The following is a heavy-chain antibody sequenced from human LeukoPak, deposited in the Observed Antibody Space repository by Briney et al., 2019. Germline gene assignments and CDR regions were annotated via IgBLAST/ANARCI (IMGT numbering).Heavy chain of an antibody. V-gene: IGHV3-30*04. Sequence: HPGGSLRLSCAASGFTFSSYAMHWVRQAPGKGLEWVAVISYDGSNKYYADSVKGRFTISRDNSKNTLYLQMNSLRAEDTAVYYCARETTGTPRGLVHAFDIWGQGTMVTVSS. CDR1: GFTFSSYA. D-gene: IGHD1-1*01. CDR3: ARETTGTPRGLVHAFDI. J-gene: IGHJ3*02. CDR2: ISYDGSNK.